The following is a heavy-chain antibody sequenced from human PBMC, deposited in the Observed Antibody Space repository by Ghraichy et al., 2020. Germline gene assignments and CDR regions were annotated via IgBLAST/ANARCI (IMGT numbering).Heavy chain of an antibody. D-gene: IGHD2-15*01. CDR1: GFTFSSYG. J-gene: IGHJ4*02. CDR2: ISYDGSNK. Sequence: SCAASGFTFSSYGMHWVRQAPGKGLEWVAVISYDGSNKYYADSVKGRFTISRDNSKNTLYLQMNSLRAEDTAVYYCAKDRDSSDIVVVVAATPIDYWGQGTLVTVSS. V-gene: IGHV3-30*18. CDR3: AKDRDSSDIVVVVAATPIDY.